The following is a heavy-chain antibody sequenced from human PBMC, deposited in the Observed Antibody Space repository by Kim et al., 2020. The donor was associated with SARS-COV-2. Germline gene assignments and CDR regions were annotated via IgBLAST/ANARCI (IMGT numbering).Heavy chain of an antibody. CDR1: GYTLTELS. Sequence: ASVKVSCKVSGYTLTELSMHWVRQAPGKGLEWMGGFDPEDGETIYAQKFQGRVTMTEDTSTDTAYMELSSLRSEDTAVYYCATPGAICSGGSCYSSYYYGMDVWGQGTTVTVSS. D-gene: IGHD2-15*01. V-gene: IGHV1-24*01. J-gene: IGHJ6*02. CDR2: FDPEDGET. CDR3: ATPGAICSGGSCYSSYYYGMDV.